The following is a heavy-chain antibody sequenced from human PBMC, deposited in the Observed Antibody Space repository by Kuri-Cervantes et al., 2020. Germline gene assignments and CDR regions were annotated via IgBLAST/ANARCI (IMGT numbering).Heavy chain of an antibody. D-gene: IGHD5-18*01. CDR2: ISGSGGST. CDR1: GFTFSSYG. V-gene: IGHV3-23*01. CDR3: AKDPVDTAMADAFDI. Sequence: GGSLRLSCAASGFTFSSYGMHWVRQAPGKGLEWVSAISGSGGSTYYADSVKGRFTISRDNSKNTLYLQMNSLRAEDTAVYYCAKDPVDTAMADAFDIWGQGTMVTVSS. J-gene: IGHJ3*02.